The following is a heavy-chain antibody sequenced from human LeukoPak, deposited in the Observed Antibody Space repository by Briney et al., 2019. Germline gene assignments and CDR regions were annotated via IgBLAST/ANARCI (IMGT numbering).Heavy chain of an antibody. V-gene: IGHV4-34*01. Sequence: PSETLSLTCAVYGGSFSGYYWSWIRQPPGKGLEWIGEINHSGSTNYDPSLKSRVTISVDTSKNQFSLKLSSVTAADTAVYYCARGGYYDSSADYWGQGTLVTVSS. CDR1: GGSFSGYY. CDR2: INHSGST. D-gene: IGHD3-22*01. CDR3: ARGGYYDSSADY. J-gene: IGHJ4*02.